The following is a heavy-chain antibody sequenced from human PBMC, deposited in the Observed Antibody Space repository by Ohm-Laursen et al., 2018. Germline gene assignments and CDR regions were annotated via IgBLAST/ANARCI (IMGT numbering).Heavy chain of an antibody. CDR2: ISYDGSNK. V-gene: IGHV3-30*18. D-gene: IGHD2/OR15-2a*01. J-gene: IGHJ4*02. Sequence: SRRLACAASGFTFSSYGMHWVRLAPVKGLEWVAVISYDGSNKYYVDSVKGRFTISRDNSKNTLYLQMNSLIVEDTAVYYCAKGLSSKTCPDYWGQGTLVTVSS. CDR3: AKGLSSKTCPDY. CDR1: GFTFSSYG.